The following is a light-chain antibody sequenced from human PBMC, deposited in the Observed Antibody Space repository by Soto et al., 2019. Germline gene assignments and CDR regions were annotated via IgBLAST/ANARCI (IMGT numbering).Light chain of an antibody. CDR3: QKYYSAPLT. V-gene: IGKV3-15*01. Sequence: EIELTQSPATLSVSPGERATFSCRASQSVSTNLAWYQQKPGQAPRLLIYGASTRATGIPARFSGGGSGTEFTLTISSLQSEDVATYYCQKYYSAPLTFGGGTKVEI. CDR1: QSVSTN. J-gene: IGKJ4*01. CDR2: GAS.